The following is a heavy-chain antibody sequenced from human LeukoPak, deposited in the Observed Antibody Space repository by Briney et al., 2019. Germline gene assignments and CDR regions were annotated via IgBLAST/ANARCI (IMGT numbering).Heavy chain of an antibody. D-gene: IGHD2-21*01. CDR2: IIPIFGTA. V-gene: IGHV1-69*06. CDR1: GGTFSSYA. J-gene: IGHJ4*02. CDR3: TRSVRNGHIDY. Sequence: ASVKVSCKASGGTFSSYAIGWVRQAPGQGLEWMGGIIPIFGTANYAQKFQGRVTITADKSTSTAYMELSNLRFEDTAVYYCTRSVRNGHIDYWGQGTLVTVSS.